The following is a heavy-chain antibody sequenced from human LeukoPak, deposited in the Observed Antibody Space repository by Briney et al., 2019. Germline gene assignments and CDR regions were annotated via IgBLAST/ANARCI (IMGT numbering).Heavy chain of an antibody. J-gene: IGHJ3*01. CDR1: RFTFSNYA. V-gene: IGHV3-23*01. CDR2: IWGSADHT. CDR3: ARDPNGDYVGAFDV. Sequence: GGSLRLSCATSRFTFSNYAMTWVRRAPGRGLEWVSSIWGSADHTKYAGSVRGRGTISRDKTKNTLYLQMNNLRVDDTAVYYCARDPNGDYVGAFDVWGQGIMVTVSS. D-gene: IGHD4-23*01.